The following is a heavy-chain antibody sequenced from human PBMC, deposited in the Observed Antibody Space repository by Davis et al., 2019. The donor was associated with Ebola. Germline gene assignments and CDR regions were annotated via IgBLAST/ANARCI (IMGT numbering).Heavy chain of an antibody. Sequence: GESLKISCAASGFTFTSDAMSWVRQAPGKGPEWVSIVSGSGDSTYYADSVKGRFTISRDNSKNTLYPQMNSLKTEDTAVYYCTTRVYDFWSDYILDYWGQGTLVTVSS. V-gene: IGHV3-23*01. CDR3: TTRVYDFWSDYILDY. CDR2: VSGSGDST. J-gene: IGHJ4*02. CDR1: GFTFTSDA. D-gene: IGHD3-3*01.